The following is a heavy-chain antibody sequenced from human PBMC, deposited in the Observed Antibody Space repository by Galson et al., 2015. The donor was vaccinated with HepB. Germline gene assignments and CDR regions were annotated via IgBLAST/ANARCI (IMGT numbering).Heavy chain of an antibody. J-gene: IGHJ5*02. Sequence: SLRLSCAASGFTFSSYSMNWVRQAPGKGLEWVSSISSSSSYIYYADSVKGRFTISRDNAKNSLYLQMNSLRAEDTAVYYCARLDDENNWFDPWGQGTLVTVSS. CDR2: ISSSSSYI. V-gene: IGHV3-21*01. D-gene: IGHD1-1*01. CDR3: ARLDDENNWFDP. CDR1: GFTFSSYS.